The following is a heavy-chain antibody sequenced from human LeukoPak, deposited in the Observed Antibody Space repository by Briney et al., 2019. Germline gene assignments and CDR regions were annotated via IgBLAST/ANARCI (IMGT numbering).Heavy chain of an antibody. CDR3: ARALGDSSGWYYFDY. Sequence: PSQTLSLTCTVSGGSISSGGYYWSWIRQHPEKSLEWIGYIYYSGSTYYNPSLKSRVTISVDTSKSQFSLKLSSVTAADTAVYYCARALGDSSGWYYFDYWGQGTLVTVSS. D-gene: IGHD6-19*01. V-gene: IGHV4-31*03. J-gene: IGHJ4*02. CDR2: IYYSGST. CDR1: GGSISSGGYY.